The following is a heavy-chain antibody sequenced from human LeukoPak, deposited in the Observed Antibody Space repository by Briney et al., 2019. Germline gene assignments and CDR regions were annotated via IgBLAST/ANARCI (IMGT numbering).Heavy chain of an antibody. D-gene: IGHD3-22*01. CDR1: GGSINNYY. CDR2: IYYTGST. V-gene: IGHV4-59*08. Sequence: SETLSLTCIVSGGSINNYYWRWIRQPPGKGLEWIGYIYYTGSTNYSPSLKSRVTISADTSQNQFSLKLRSVTAADTAVYFCARHQGHDFYDSSGYYSFDYWGQGTLVTVSS. CDR3: ARHQGHDFYDSSGYYSFDY. J-gene: IGHJ4*02.